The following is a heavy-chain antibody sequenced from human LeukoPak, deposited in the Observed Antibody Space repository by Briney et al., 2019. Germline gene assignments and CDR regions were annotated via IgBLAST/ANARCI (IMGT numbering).Heavy chain of an antibody. V-gene: IGHV3-23*01. D-gene: IGHD3-9*01. CDR2: ISGSGGST. CDR3: AKDYDILTGYHDY. CDR1: GFTFSTHA. J-gene: IGHJ4*02. Sequence: GGSLRLSCVVSGFTFSTHAMSWVRQVPGKGLEWVSSISGSGGSTYYADSVKGRFTISRDNSKNTLYLQMNSLRAEDTAVYYCAKDYDILTGYHDYWGQGTLVTVSS.